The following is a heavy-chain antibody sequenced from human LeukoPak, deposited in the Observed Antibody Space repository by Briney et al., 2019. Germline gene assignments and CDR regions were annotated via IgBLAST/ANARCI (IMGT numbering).Heavy chain of an antibody. CDR3: ARDFLIFSDYFDY. Sequence: PGGSLRLSCAASGFTFSGYGMSWVRQAPGKGLEWVSPISGSGGSTYYADSVKGRFTISRDNSKNTLYLQMNSLRAEDTAVYYCARDFLIFSDYFDYWGQGTLVTVSS. D-gene: IGHD3/OR15-3a*01. CDR2: ISGSGGST. CDR1: GFTFSGYG. J-gene: IGHJ4*02. V-gene: IGHV3-23*01.